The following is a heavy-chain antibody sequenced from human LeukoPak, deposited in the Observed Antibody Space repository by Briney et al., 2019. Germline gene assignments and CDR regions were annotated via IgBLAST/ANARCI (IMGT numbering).Heavy chain of an antibody. V-gene: IGHV6-1*01. Sequence: SQTLSLTCAISGDSVSSNSAAWNWIRQSPSRGLEWLGRTYYRSKWYNDYALSVKSRITINPDTSKNQFSLQLNSVTPEDTAEYYCARGNEAVAGTVIDYWGQGTLVTVSS. J-gene: IGHJ4*02. CDR1: GDSVSSNSAA. CDR2: TYYRSKWYN. D-gene: IGHD6-19*01. CDR3: ARGNEAVAGTVIDY.